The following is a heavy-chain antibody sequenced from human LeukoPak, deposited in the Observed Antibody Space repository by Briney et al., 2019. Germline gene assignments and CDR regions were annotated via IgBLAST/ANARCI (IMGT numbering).Heavy chain of an antibody. CDR3: VRQGGYSYGYVDY. V-gene: IGHV4-39*01. J-gene: IGHJ4*02. Sequence: SETLSLTCIVSGGSITSSRHYWGWIRQPPGKGLEWIGSIYNSGSSYYNPSLKSRVIISVDTSKNQFSLNVRSVTAADTAAYYCVRQGGYSYGYVDYWGQGTLVTVSP. CDR2: IYNSGSS. CDR1: GGSITSSRHY. D-gene: IGHD5-18*01.